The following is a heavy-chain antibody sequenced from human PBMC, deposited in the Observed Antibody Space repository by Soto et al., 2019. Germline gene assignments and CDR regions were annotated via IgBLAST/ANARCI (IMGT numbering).Heavy chain of an antibody. D-gene: IGHD3-22*01. V-gene: IGHV4-31*03. CDR1: GGSISSSGYY. CDR2: IYYSGST. CDR3: ASAGYDSSGYYLDY. J-gene: IGHJ4*02. Sequence: PSETLSLTCTVSGGSISSSGYYWGWIRQHPGKGLEWIGYIYYSGSTYYNPSLKSRVTISVDTSKNQFSLKLSSVTAADTAVYYCASAGYDSSGYYLDYWGQGTLVTVSS.